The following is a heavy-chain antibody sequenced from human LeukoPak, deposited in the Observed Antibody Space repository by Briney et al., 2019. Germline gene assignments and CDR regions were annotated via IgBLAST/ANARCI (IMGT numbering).Heavy chain of an antibody. D-gene: IGHD1-26*01. V-gene: IGHV4-59*01. CDR3: ARDSGATDY. Sequence: PSETLSLTCTVSGGSISSYCWSWIRQPPGKGLEWIGYIYYSGSTNYNPSLKSRVTISVDTSKNQFSLKLSSVTAADTAVYYCARDSGATDYWGQGTLVTVSS. CDR1: GGSISSYC. CDR2: IYYSGST. J-gene: IGHJ4*02.